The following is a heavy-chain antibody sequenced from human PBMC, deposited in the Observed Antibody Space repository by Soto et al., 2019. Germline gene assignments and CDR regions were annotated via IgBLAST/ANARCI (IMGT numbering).Heavy chain of an antibody. J-gene: IGHJ6*02. CDR3: ARRGYGMGV. Sequence: QVQLVESGGGVVQPGRSLRLSCAASRFTFSSYAMHWVRQAPGKGLEWVAVISYDGSNKNYTDSVKGRFTISRDNSKNTLYLQMNSLKAEDTALYYCARRGYGMGVWGQGTTVTVSS. CDR1: RFTFSSYA. CDR2: ISYDGSNK. V-gene: IGHV3-30-3*01. D-gene: IGHD3-16*01.